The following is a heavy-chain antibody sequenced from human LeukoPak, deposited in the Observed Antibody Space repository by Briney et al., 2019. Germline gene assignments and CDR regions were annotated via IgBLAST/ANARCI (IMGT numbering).Heavy chain of an antibody. J-gene: IGHJ4*02. V-gene: IGHV1-69*01. CDR2: IIPIFGTA. CDR3: ARERHRKGSGYLLDY. CDR1: GGTFSSYA. Sequence: SVKVSCKASGGTFSSYAISWVRQAPGQGLEWMGGIIPIFGTANYAQKFQGRVTITADESTSTAYMELSSLRSEDTAVYYCARERHRKGSGYLLDYWGQGTLVTVSS. D-gene: IGHD3-22*01.